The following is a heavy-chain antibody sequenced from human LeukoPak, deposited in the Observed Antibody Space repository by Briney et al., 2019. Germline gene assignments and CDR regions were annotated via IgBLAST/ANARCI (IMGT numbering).Heavy chain of an antibody. D-gene: IGHD3-10*01. CDR3: ARHVPWFGESIGIDY. J-gene: IGHJ4*02. Sequence: ASETLSLTCTVSGGSISGYYWSWIRQSPGKGLEWIGYIYHSGSTSYNPSLKSRVTISEDTSKNQFSLKLSSVTAADTAVYYCARHVPWFGESIGIDYWGQGTLVTVSS. CDR1: GGSISGYY. CDR2: IYHSGST. V-gene: IGHV4-59*08.